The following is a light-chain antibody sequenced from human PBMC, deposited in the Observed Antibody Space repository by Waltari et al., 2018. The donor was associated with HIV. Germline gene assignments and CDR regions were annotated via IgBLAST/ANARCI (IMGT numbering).Light chain of an antibody. V-gene: IGLV2-23*01. Sequence: QSALTQPASVSGSPGQSITISCTGTSSAVGSYKFVPWYQQHPGKAPKFMIYEGTKRPSGVSNRFSGSKSGNTASLTISGLQAEDEADYHCCSYAGNNTLVFGGGTKLTVI. CDR3: CSYAGNNTLV. CDR2: EGT. CDR1: SSAVGSYKF. J-gene: IGLJ3*02.